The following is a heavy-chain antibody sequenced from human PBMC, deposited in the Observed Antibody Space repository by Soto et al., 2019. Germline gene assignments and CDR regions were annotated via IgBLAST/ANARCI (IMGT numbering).Heavy chain of an antibody. CDR2: VSYDGSNK. J-gene: IGHJ4*02. Sequence: QVQLVESGGGVVQPGRSLRLSCAASGFTFSSYGMHWVRQAPGKGLEWVALVSYDGSNKNYAASAKGRFAISRDNSKNTLYLQMNMLRTEDAAVYYCAKDLGYCSGGSCYSEGYFDSWGQGALVTVSS. CDR1: GFTFSSYG. D-gene: IGHD2-15*01. V-gene: IGHV3-30*18. CDR3: AKDLGYCSGGSCYSEGYFDS.